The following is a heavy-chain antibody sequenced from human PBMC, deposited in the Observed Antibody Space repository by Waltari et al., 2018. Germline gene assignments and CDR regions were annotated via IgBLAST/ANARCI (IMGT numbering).Heavy chain of an antibody. V-gene: IGHV5-51*03. CDR1: GYRFASYW. D-gene: IGHD3-16*01. J-gene: IGHJ3*01. CDR2: YLPRDSDP. Sequence: EVQLVQSGAEVRKPGESLKISCMGSGYRFASYWIGWGRQMPGKGLEWMGTYLPRDSDPRYSPSFQGHVTIAADTSNSTAYLQLTNLKASDTAMYYCARHPLVWVASTQNAFDVWGQGTMVTVSS. CDR3: ARHPLVWVASTQNAFDV.